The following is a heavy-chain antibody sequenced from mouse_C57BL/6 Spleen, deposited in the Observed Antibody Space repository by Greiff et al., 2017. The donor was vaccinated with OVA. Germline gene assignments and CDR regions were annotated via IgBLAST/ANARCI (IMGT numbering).Heavy chain of an antibody. D-gene: IGHD1-1*01. CDR2: IDPSDSGT. CDR1: GYTFTSYW. J-gene: IGHJ2*01. V-gene: IGHV1-52*01. Sequence: QVQLQQPGAELVRPGSSVKLSCKASGYTFTSYWMHWVKQRPIQGLEWIGNIDPSDSGTHYNQKFKDKATLTVDKSSSTAYMQLSSLTSEDSAVYYCASGTYYYGSEVYYFDYWGQGTTLTVSS. CDR3: ASGTYYYGSEVYYFDY.